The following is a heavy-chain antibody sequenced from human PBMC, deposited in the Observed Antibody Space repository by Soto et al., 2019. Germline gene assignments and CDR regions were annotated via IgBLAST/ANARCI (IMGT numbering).Heavy chain of an antibody. J-gene: IGHJ6*02. V-gene: IGHV3-23*01. Sequence: EVPLLESGGGLVQPGGSLRLSCAASGFTFSTYAMNWVRQAPGNGLEWVSAISGSGGSIHYADSVKGRFTISRDNSKNTLYLQMNSLRDDDTAVSDCVKGSWKGDVWGQGTTVTVYS. CDR3: VKGSWKGDV. CDR2: ISGSGGSI. CDR1: GFTFSTYA. D-gene: IGHD1-1*01.